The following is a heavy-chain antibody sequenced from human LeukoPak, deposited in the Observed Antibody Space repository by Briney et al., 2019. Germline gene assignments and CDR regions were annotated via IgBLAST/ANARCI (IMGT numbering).Heavy chain of an antibody. CDR1: GFTFSRYW. J-gene: IGHJ4*02. CDR2: IKRDGSEK. CDR3: ATENNAAY. V-gene: IGHV3-7*05. Sequence: GGSLRLSCAASGFTFSRYWMTWVRQAPGKGLEWVANIKRDGSEKYYVDSVKGRFTISRDNAKNSLYLQMNSLRAEDSAVYYCATENNAAYWGQGTLVTVSS. D-gene: IGHD2-15*01.